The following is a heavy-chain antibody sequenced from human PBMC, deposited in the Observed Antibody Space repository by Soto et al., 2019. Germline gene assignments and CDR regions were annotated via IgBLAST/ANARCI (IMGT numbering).Heavy chain of an antibody. D-gene: IGHD3-9*01. CDR3: AKERDILTGMGDYYFDY. CDR1: GFTFSSYG. CDR2: ISYDGSNK. V-gene: IGHV3-30*18. J-gene: IGHJ4*02. Sequence: GGSLRLSCAASGFTFSSYGMHWVRQAPGKGLEWVAVISYDGSNKYYADSVKGRFTISRDNSKNTLYLQMNSLRAEDTAVYYCAKERDILTGMGDYYFDYWGQGTLVTVSS.